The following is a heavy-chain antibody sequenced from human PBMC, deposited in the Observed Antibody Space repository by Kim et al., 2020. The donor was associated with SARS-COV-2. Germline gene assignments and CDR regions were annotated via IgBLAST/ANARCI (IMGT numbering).Heavy chain of an antibody. Sequence: GGSLRLSCAASGFTFSSYAMSWVRQAPGKGLEWVSVISGSDGSTHYADSVKGRFTISRDNSKNTLYLQMNSLRVEDTAIYYCARFSSSSVAFDIWGQGT. CDR2: ISGSDGST. CDR3: ARFSSSSVAFDI. J-gene: IGHJ3*02. V-gene: IGHV3-23*01. CDR1: GFTFSSYA. D-gene: IGHD6-6*01.